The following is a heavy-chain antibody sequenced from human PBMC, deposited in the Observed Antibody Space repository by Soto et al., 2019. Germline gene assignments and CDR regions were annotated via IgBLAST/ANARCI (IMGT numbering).Heavy chain of an antibody. CDR2: IIPMFGTA. V-gene: IGHV1-69*01. CDR3: ARGWGYESSDYYYAY. CDR1: GGTFSRHT. Sequence: QVQLVQSGAEVRKPGSSVKVSCKASGGTFSRHTISWVRQAPGQGLEWMGGIIPMFGTANYAQKFQGRVSITADESTSTAYMELSRLRSEDTAIYYCARGWGYESSDYYYAYWGQGTLVIVSS. J-gene: IGHJ4*02. D-gene: IGHD3-22*01.